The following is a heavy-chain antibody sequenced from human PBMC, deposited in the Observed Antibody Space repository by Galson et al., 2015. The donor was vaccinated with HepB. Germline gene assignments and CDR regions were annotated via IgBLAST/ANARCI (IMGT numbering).Heavy chain of an antibody. J-gene: IGHJ4*02. CDR3: TNGEPPITLGTTTGDFDS. Sequence: PGKGLEWVAGITYDGGNKYYADSVKGRFTVSRDNSKNTLYLEMNSLKAEDTAVYYCTNGEPPITLGTTTGDFDSWGQGTLVTVSS. V-gene: IGHV3-30*04. CDR2: ITYDGGNK. D-gene: IGHD1-14*01.